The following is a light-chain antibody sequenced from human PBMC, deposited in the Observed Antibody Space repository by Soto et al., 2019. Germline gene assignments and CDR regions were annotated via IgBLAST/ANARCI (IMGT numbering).Light chain of an antibody. Sequence: DVVMTQSPLSLPVTLGQPASSSCKSSQSLIYSDGNTHLNWFPQRPGQSPRRLIYKVSNRGSGVPDRFSGSGSGTDFTPKISRVETEDAGFYFCMQPLQTLITFGQGTRLEIQ. CDR1: QSLIYSDGNTH. J-gene: IGKJ5*01. V-gene: IGKV2-30*01. CDR2: KVS. CDR3: MQPLQTLIT.